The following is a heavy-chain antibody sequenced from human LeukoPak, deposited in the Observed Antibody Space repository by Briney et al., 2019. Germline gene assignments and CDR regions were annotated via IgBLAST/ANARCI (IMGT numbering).Heavy chain of an antibody. CDR1: GDSVSAYRAV. Sequence: SQTLSLTCAISGDSVSAYRAVWAWFRQPPWGGLEWLGRTYCRSPCISDYPESVKGRINIRPDTSTNQFSLQLNSVTPEDTAVYYCARGSYGLGGYYDYYFDFWGQGTLVSVSS. D-gene: IGHD3-10*01. CDR3: ARGSYGLGGYYDYYFDF. V-gene: IGHV6-1*01. CDR2: TYCRSPCIS. J-gene: IGHJ4*02.